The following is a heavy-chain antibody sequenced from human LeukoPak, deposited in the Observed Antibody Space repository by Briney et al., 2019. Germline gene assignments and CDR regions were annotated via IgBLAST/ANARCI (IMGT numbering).Heavy chain of an antibody. CDR3: APQRYCSSTSCPGNWFDP. CDR2: IYYRGST. V-gene: IGHV4-39*07. D-gene: IGHD2-2*01. CDR1: GGSISSSSYL. Sequence: PSETLSLTCTVSGGSISSSSYLWGWIRQPPGKGLEWIGNIYYRGSTYYNPSLKSRVTISVDTSKNQFSLKLSSVTAADTAVYYCAPQRYCSSTSCPGNWFDPWGQGTLVTVSS. J-gene: IGHJ5*02.